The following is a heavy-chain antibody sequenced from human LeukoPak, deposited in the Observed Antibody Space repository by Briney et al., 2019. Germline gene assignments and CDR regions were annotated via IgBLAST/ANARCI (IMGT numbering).Heavy chain of an antibody. V-gene: IGHV3-7*01. D-gene: IGHD5-24*01. CDR2: IKQDGSEK. Sequence: GSLRLSCAASGFTFSSYGMHWVRQAPGKGLEWVANIKQDGSEKYYVDSVKGRFTISRDNAKTSLYLQMNSLRAEDTAVYYCARDFRRDGYNYGGAFDIWGQGTMVTVSS. CDR1: GFTFSSYG. J-gene: IGHJ3*02. CDR3: ARDFRRDGYNYGGAFDI.